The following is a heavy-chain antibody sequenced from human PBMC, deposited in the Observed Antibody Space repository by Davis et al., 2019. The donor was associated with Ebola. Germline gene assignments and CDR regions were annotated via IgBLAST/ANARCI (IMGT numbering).Heavy chain of an antibody. J-gene: IGHJ4*02. V-gene: IGHV3-13*01. D-gene: IGHD2/OR15-2a*01. CDR3: ARANPTSRFRIDY. Sequence: GESLKISCVASGFTVSFYDMQWVRQAAGKSLKWLAAIGTAGETYYPESGKDRFTISRDNAKNSLYLQMDSLRAGDTALYYCARANPTSRFRIDYWGQGTLVTVSS. CDR1: GFTVSFYD. CDR2: IGTAGET.